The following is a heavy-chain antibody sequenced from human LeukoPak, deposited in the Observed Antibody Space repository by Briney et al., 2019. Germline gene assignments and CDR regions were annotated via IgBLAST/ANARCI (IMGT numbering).Heavy chain of an antibody. V-gene: IGHV3-33*01. Sequence: PGGSLRLSCAASGFTFSSYGMHWVRQAPGKGLEWVAVIWYDGSNKYYADSVKGRFTISRDNSKNTLYLQMNSLRAEDTAVYCCARDQDSSGWYYTLDYWGQGTLVTVSS. CDR2: IWYDGSNK. D-gene: IGHD6-19*01. CDR1: GFTFSSYG. J-gene: IGHJ4*02. CDR3: ARDQDSSGWYYTLDY.